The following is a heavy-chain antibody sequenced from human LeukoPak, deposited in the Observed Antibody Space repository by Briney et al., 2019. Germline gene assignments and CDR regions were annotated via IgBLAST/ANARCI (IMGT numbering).Heavy chain of an antibody. CDR3: AREGSAAAGSLDI. Sequence: GGSLRRSCAASGFIINNTYISWVRQAPGKGLEWVSLIYSDGNTYYADSVKGRFTISRDNSKNTLYLQMNSLRAEDTAVYYCAREGSAAAGSLDIWGQGTMVTVSS. CDR1: GFIINNTY. CDR2: IYSDGNT. J-gene: IGHJ3*02. V-gene: IGHV3-53*05. D-gene: IGHD6-13*01.